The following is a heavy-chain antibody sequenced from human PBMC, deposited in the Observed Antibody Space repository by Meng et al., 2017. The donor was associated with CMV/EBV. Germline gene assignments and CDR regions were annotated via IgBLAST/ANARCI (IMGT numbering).Heavy chain of an antibody. Sequence: QVQLQESGPGLVKPSETLSLTCTVSGGSISSYYWSWSRQPSGKGLEWIGRIYTSGGTNYNPSLKSRVTMSVDTSKNQFSLKLSSVTAADTAVYYCARAAVDLSKDYFDYWGQGTLVTVSS. J-gene: IGHJ4*02. CDR3: ARAAVDLSKDYFDY. CDR1: GGSISSYY. D-gene: IGHD2-15*01. CDR2: IYTSGGT. V-gene: IGHV4-4*07.